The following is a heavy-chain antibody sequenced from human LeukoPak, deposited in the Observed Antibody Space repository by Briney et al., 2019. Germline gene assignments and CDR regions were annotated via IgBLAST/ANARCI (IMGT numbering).Heavy chain of an antibody. CDR2: IYYSGST. Sequence: SETLSLTCTVSGGSISSYYWSWIRQPPGKGLEWVGYIYYSGSTNYNPSLKSRVTISVDTSKNQFSLKLSSVTAADTAVYYCARVPARYSYGRVGAFDIWGQGTMVTVSS. V-gene: IGHV4-59*01. D-gene: IGHD5-18*01. J-gene: IGHJ3*02. CDR3: ARVPARYSYGRVGAFDI. CDR1: GGSISSYY.